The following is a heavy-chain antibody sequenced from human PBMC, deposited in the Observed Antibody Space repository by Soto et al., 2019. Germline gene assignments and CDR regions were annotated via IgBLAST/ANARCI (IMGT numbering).Heavy chain of an antibody. CDR3: ASGGVVVAVDYYYYGMDV. V-gene: IGHV1-18*01. Sequence: ASVKVSCKASGYTFTSYGISWVRQAPGQGLEWMGWISAYNGNTNYAQKLQGRVTMTTDTSTSTAYMELRSLRSDDTAVYYCASGGVVVAVDYYYYGMDVWGQGTTVTVSS. D-gene: IGHD2-15*01. CDR2: ISAYNGNT. J-gene: IGHJ6*02. CDR1: GYTFTSYG.